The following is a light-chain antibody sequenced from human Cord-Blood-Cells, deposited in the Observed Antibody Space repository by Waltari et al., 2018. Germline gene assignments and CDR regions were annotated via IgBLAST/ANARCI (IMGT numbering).Light chain of an antibody. V-gene: IGLV2-8*01. CDR1: SSDVGGYTY. CDR2: EVS. Sequence: QSALTQPPSASGSPGQSVTLSCTGTSSDVGGYTYASWYQQHPGKAPKLMIYEVSKRPSGVPDRFSGSKSGNTASLTVSGLQAEDEADYYCSSYAGSNNYVFGTGTKVTVL. J-gene: IGLJ1*01. CDR3: SSYAGSNNYV.